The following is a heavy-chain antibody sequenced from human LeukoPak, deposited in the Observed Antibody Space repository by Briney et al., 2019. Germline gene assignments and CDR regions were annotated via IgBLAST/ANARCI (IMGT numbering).Heavy chain of an antibody. J-gene: IGHJ4*02. CDR2: IRYDESNK. V-gene: IGHV3-30*02. Sequence: GGSLRLSCAASGFTFSGYGMHWVRQAPGKGLEWVAFIRYDESNKYYADSVKGRFTISRDNSKNTLYLQMNSLRIEDTAVYYCSGIAVAGIYWGQGTLVTVSS. CDR3: SGIAVAGIY. CDR1: GFTFSGYG. D-gene: IGHD6-19*01.